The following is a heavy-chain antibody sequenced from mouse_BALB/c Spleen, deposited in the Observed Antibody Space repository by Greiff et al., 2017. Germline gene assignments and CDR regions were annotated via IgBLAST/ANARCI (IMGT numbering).Heavy chain of an antibody. CDR3: AREEDGFFAY. CDR1: GYTFTDYA. J-gene: IGHJ3*01. V-gene: IGHV1S137*01. Sequence: VQRVESGAELVRPGVSVKISCKGSGYTFTDYAMHWVKQSHAKSLEWIGVISTYYGDASYNQKFKGKATMTVDKSSSTAYMELARLTSEDSAIYYCAREEDGFFAYWGQGTLVTVSA. D-gene: IGHD2-3*01. CDR2: ISTYYGDA.